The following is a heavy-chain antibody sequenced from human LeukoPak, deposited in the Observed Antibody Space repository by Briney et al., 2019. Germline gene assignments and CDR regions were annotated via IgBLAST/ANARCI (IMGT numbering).Heavy chain of an antibody. D-gene: IGHD6-19*01. CDR3: ARALDSSGWFDY. J-gene: IGHJ4*02. CDR1: GFTFSSYG. CDR2: ISSSSSYI. Sequence: GGSLRLSCAASGFTFSSYGMHWVRQAPGKGLEWVSSISSSSSYIYYADSVKGRFTISRDNAKNSLYLQMNSLRAEDTAVYYCARALDSSGWFDYWGQGTLVTVSS. V-gene: IGHV3-21*01.